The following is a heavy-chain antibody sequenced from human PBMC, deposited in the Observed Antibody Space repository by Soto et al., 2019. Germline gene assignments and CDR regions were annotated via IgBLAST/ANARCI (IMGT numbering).Heavy chain of an antibody. CDR2: IKNDGSGT. V-gene: IGHV3-74*01. CDR1: GFTFSSYW. Sequence: EVQLVESGGGLVQPGGSLRLSCAASGFTFSSYWMHWVRQAPGKGLVWVSRIKNDGSGTYYADSVKGRLTISRDNAKNTLYLQMNSLRAEDTAVYYCARGDGDYYDGNGYLGRHWGQGTLVTVSS. D-gene: IGHD3-22*01. J-gene: IGHJ4*02. CDR3: ARGDGDYYDGNGYLGRH.